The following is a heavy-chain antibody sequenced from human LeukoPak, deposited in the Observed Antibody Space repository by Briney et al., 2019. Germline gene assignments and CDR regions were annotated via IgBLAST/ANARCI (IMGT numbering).Heavy chain of an antibody. CDR1: GFTFNIYA. Sequence: GGSLRLSCAASGFTFNIYAMNWVRQAPGKGLEWVSAMSGSGGSTYYADSVKGQFTISRDNSKNTLYLQVDSLRAGDTALYYCAKASEPYYNIGKALDFWGQGTLVTVSS. J-gene: IGHJ4*02. V-gene: IGHV3-23*01. CDR2: MSGSGGST. D-gene: IGHD3-22*01. CDR3: AKASEPYYNIGKALDF.